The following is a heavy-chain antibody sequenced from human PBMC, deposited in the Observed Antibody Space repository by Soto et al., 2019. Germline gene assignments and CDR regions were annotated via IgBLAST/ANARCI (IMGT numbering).Heavy chain of an antibody. Sequence: QITLKESGPTLVKPTQTLTLTCTFSGFSFSINGEAVGWIRQPPGQALEWLALIYWDDDQRYNPSLKNRLTITKDTSRNQVVLTMTNMDPVDTATYYCAHKRDVSRGFKSWGQGTLVTVSS. CDR2: IYWDDDQ. CDR3: AHKRDVSRGFKS. CDR1: GFSFSINGEA. V-gene: IGHV2-5*02. J-gene: IGHJ5*01.